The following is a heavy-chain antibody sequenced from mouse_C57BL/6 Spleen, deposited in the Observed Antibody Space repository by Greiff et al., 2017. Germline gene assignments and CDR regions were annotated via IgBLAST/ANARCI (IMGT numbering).Heavy chain of an antibody. CDR3: ARSLYGCSLFDY. D-gene: IGHD1-1*01. J-gene: IGHJ2*01. V-gene: IGHV1-69*01. Sequence: QVQLQQPGAELVMPGASVKLSCKASGYTFTSYWMHWVKQRPGQGLEWIGEIDPSDSDTNYNQKVKGKSTLTVDKSSSTAYMQLSSLTSEDSAVYYCARSLYGCSLFDYWGQGTTLTVSS. CDR1: GYTFTSYW. CDR2: IDPSDSDT.